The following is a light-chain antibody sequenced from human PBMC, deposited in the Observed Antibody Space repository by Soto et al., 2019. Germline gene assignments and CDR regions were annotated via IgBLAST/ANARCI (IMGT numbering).Light chain of an antibody. V-gene: IGLV2-14*01. CDR3: CSYTRTSNNYF. CDR1: SSDICDYDY. Sequence: QSVLTQPASGSWSPGQSITISCTGTSSDICDYDYVSWYQQRPGRAPKLMIYEVRYRPSGVSKRFSGSKSGNTASLTISGLQAEDEADYYCCSYTRTSNNYFFGSGTKVTVL. J-gene: IGLJ1*01. CDR2: EVR.